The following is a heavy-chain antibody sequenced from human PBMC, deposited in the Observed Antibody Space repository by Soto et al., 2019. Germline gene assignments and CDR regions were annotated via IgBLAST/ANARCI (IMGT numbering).Heavy chain of an antibody. D-gene: IGHD1-1*01. J-gene: IGHJ4*02. Sequence: PSETLSLTCTVSGGSISSGGYYWSWIRQHPGKGLEWIGYIYYSGSTYYNPSLKSRVTISVDTSKNQFSLKLSSVTAADPAVYYWARVKGTRLYYFDDWGQGTLVTVSS. CDR3: ARVKGTRLYYFDD. CDR1: GGSISSGGYY. CDR2: IYYSGST. V-gene: IGHV4-31*03.